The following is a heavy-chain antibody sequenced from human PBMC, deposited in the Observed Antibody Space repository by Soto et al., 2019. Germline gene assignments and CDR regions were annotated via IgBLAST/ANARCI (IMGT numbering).Heavy chain of an antibody. CDR3: ASENCGGRSGSRLHCYAYCFDP. V-gene: IGHV1-18*01. D-gene: IGHD2-21*01. J-gene: IGHJ5*02. CDR2: ISAYNGNT. Sequence: GASVKVSCKASGYTFTSYGISWVRQAPGQGLEWMGWISAYNGNTNYAQKLQGRVTMTTDTSTSTAYMELRSLRSDDTALYYCASENCGGRSGSRLHCYAYCFDPWGQGTQVTVSS. CDR1: GYTFTSYG.